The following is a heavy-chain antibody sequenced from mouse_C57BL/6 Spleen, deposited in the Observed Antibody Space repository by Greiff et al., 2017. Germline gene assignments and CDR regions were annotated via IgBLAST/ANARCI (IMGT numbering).Heavy chain of an antibody. V-gene: IGHV6-3*01. Sequence: EVQVVESGGGLVQPGGSMKLSCVASGFTFSNYWMNWVRQSPEKGLEWVAQIRLKSDNYATHYAESVKGRFTISRDDSKSSVYLQMNNLRAEVTGIYYCTFEDWGSWGQGTTLTVSS. CDR2: IRLKSDNYAT. CDR1: GFTFSNYW. J-gene: IGHJ2*01. CDR3: TFEDWGS.